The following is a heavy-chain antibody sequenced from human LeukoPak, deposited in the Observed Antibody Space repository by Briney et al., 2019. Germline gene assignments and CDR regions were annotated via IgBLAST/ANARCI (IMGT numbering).Heavy chain of an antibody. J-gene: IGHJ6*03. CDR1: GYSISSGYY. D-gene: IGHD6-13*01. V-gene: IGHV4-38-2*02. CDR2: IYHSGST. CDR3: ARVGGIAAAGTGIYYYYYMDV. Sequence: SETLSLTCTVSGYSISSGYYWGWIRQPPGKGLEWIGSIYHSGSTYYNPSLKSRVTISVDTSKNQFSLKLSSVTAADTAVYYCARVGGIAAAGTGIYYYYYMDVWGKGTTVTVSS.